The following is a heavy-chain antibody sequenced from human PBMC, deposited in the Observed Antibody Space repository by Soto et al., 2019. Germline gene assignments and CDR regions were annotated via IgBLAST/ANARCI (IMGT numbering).Heavy chain of an antibody. D-gene: IGHD6-19*01. V-gene: IGHV3-23*01. CDR2: ISGTGSST. J-gene: IGHJ4*02. CDR3: AKGRQWLVYYFDY. CDR1: GFTFSTSA. Sequence: GGSLRLSCEGSGFTFSTSAMSWVRQVPGKGLEWVSGISGTGSSTYYADSVKGRFSISRDNSKNTVYLQMNSLRADDTAEYYCAKGRQWLVYYFDYWGPGILVTSPQ.